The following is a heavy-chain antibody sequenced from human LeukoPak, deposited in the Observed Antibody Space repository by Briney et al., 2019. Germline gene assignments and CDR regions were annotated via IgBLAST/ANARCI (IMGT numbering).Heavy chain of an antibody. CDR2: IFYTETT. J-gene: IGHJ3*01. CDR3: ARSAHYYYDSASFGVAFDV. V-gene: IGHV4-59*01. CDR1: GGSISSYY. D-gene: IGHD3-22*01. Sequence: PSETLSLTCTVSGGSISSYYWSWIRQPPGKGLELNGNIFYTETTKYNPSPKSRVTISVDTSKNQFSLKLSSVTAADTAMYYCARSAHYYYDSASFGVAFDVWGQWTMVTVS.